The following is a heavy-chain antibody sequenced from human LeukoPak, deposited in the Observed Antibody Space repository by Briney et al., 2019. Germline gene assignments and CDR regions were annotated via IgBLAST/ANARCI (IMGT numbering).Heavy chain of an antibody. D-gene: IGHD6-13*01. V-gene: IGHV1-3*01. CDR2: INAGNGNT. Sequence: ASVKVSCKASGYTFTSYAMHWVRQAPGQRLEWMGWINAGNGNTKYSQKFQGRVTITRDTSASTAYMELSSLRSEDTAVYYCARDLSSSSWFRGNNWFDPWGQGTLVTVSS. CDR1: GYTFTSYA. J-gene: IGHJ5*02. CDR3: ARDLSSSSWFRGNNWFDP.